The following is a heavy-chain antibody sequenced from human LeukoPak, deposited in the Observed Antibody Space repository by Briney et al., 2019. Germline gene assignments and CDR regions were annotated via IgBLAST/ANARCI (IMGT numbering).Heavy chain of an antibody. V-gene: IGHV3-30-3*01. CDR3: AKDLNDYPGNFDY. CDR1: GFVFGDYA. CDR2: ISHNGSSK. D-gene: IGHD4-11*01. J-gene: IGHJ4*02. Sequence: GGSLRLSCAASGFVFGDYAMHWVRQAPGKGLEWAALISHNGSSKYYADSVKGRFTISRDNSKNTLYLQMNSLRAEDTAVYYCAKDLNDYPGNFDYWGQGTLVTVSS.